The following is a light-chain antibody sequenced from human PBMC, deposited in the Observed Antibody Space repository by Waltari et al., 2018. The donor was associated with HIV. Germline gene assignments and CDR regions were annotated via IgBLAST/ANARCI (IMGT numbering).Light chain of an antibody. CDR3: ASYTITSTLV. V-gene: IGLV2-14*01. Sequence: QSALTQPASVSGSLGQSITISCIGTSSDIATYNYVSCYQHHPDKSPRLVIYDANSRPSVVPFRFSGSKSGNTASLTISGLQAEDEADYYCASYTITSTLVFGGGTKVTVL. J-gene: IGLJ3*02. CDR2: DAN. CDR1: SSDIATYNY.